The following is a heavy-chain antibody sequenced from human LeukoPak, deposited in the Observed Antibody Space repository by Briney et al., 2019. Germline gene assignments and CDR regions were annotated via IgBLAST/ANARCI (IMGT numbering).Heavy chain of an antibody. D-gene: IGHD5-18*01. CDR2: ISSSSSYI. J-gene: IGHJ6*02. CDR1: GFTFSSYS. CDR3: AKESAYNNRYSYGYGPAYGMDV. Sequence: PGGSLRLSCAASGFTFSSYSMNWVRQAPGKGLEWVSSISSSSSYIYYADSVKGRFTISRDNAKNSLYLQMNSLRAEDTAVYYCAKESAYNNRYSYGYGPAYGMDVWGQGTTVTVSS. V-gene: IGHV3-21*01.